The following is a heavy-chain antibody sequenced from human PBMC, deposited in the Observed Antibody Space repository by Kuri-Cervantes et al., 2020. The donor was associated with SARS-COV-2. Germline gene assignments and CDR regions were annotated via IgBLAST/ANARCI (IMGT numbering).Heavy chain of an antibody. D-gene: IGHD3-9*01. V-gene: IGHV4-34*01. CDR2: INHSGST. Sequence: SETLSLTCAVYGGSFSGYYWSWIRQPPGKGLEWIGEINHSGSTNYNPSLKSRVTISVDTSKNQFSLKLSSVTAADTAVYYCARGELYYDILTGYYNLVSFDYWGHGTLVTVSS. CDR3: ARGELYYDILTGYYNLVSFDY. CDR1: GGSFSGYY. J-gene: IGHJ4*01.